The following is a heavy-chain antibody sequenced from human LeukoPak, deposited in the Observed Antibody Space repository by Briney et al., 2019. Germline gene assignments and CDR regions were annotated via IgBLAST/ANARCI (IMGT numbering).Heavy chain of an antibody. D-gene: IGHD2-2*01. Sequence: GGSLRLSCAASGFTFSNAWMSWVRQAPGKGLEWVGRIKSKTDGGTTDYAAPVKGRFTISRDYSKNTLYLQMSSLKTEDTAVYYCTTYCSSTSCYPFDPWGQGTLVTVSS. CDR3: TTYCSSTSCYPFDP. CDR1: GFTFSNAW. V-gene: IGHV3-15*01. CDR2: IKSKTDGGTT. J-gene: IGHJ5*02.